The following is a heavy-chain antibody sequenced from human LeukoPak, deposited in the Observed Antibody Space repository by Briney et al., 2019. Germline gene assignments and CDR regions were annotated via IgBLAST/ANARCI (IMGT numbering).Heavy chain of an antibody. CDR2: IHYSGST. CDR3: ARHRSDGSYPLDS. V-gene: IGHV4-31*01. J-gene: IGHJ4*02. Sequence: TSQTLSLTCTVSGGSISSGSYYWSWFRQRPGEGLEWIAYIHYSGSTYYNPSLKSPTIISIDTSKSQFSLKATSVTAADTAVYYCARHRSDGSYPLDSWGQGALVTVSS. D-gene: IGHD5-24*01. CDR1: GGSISSGSYY.